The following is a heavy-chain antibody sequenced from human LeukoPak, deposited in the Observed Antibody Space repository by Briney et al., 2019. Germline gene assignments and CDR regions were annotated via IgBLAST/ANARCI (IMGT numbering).Heavy chain of an antibody. CDR2: IIHSGGT. V-gene: IGHV4-34*01. Sequence: PSETLSLTGAVYGGSFSGYCWSWIRQPPGKGLEWIGEIIHSGGTNYNPSLKSRVTISVDTSKNQFSLNLNSINAADTAVYYCARGLGGSYYFDHWGQGTLVTVSS. CDR1: GGSFSGYC. CDR3: ARGLGGSYYFDH. D-gene: IGHD1-26*01. J-gene: IGHJ4*02.